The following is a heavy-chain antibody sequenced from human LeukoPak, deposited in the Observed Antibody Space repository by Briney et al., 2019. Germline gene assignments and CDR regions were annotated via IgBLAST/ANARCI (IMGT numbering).Heavy chain of an antibody. CDR3: ARGDPQGYCSSTSCYGAGIYYYYGMDV. D-gene: IGHD2-2*01. V-gene: IGHV1-3*01. CDR1: GYTFTSYA. J-gene: IGHJ6*04. CDR2: INAGNGNT. Sequence: ASVKVSCKAFGYTFTSYAMHWVRQAPGQRLEWMGWINAGNGNTKYSQKFQGRVTITRDTSASTAYMELSSLRSEDTAVYYCARGDPQGYCSSTSCYGAGIYYYYGMDVWGKGTTVTVSS.